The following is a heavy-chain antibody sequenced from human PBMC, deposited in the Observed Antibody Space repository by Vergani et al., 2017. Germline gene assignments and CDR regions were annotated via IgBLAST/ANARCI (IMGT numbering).Heavy chain of an antibody. CDR3: ARGSNSGSYSYYFDY. CDR2: SIPIFGTA. J-gene: IGHJ4*02. CDR1: GGTFSSYA. V-gene: IGHV1-69*06. Sequence: QVQLVQSGAEVKKPGSSVKVSCKASGGTFSSYAISWVRQAPGQGLEWMGGSIPIFGTANYAQKFQGRVTITADKATSTAYMELSSLRSEDTAVYYCARGSNSGSYSYYFDYWGQGTLVTVSS. D-gene: IGHD1-26*01.